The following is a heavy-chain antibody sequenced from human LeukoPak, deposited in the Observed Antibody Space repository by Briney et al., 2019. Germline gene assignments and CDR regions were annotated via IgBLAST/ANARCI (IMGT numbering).Heavy chain of an antibody. V-gene: IGHV1-2*02. Sequence: ASVTVSCTASVYTFTHHYMHWVRQAPRQAFEWMGWINPNDCDTNYAQKFQGRDTMTRNTCNSTAHTEVSRLRSDDTAEYYCSRANFLYCSSSTYLFDYWGQGTLVTVSS. D-gene: IGHD2-2*01. CDR1: VYTFTHHY. CDR2: INPNDCDT. CDR3: SRANFLYCSSSTYLFDY. J-gene: IGHJ4*02.